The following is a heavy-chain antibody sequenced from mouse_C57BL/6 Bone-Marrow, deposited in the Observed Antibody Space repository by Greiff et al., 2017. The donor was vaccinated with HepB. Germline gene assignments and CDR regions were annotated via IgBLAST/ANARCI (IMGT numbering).Heavy chain of an antibody. D-gene: IGHD1-1*01. CDR2: INPDSSTI. V-gene: IGHV4-1*01. CDR3: ARPGIYYYGSSYVYYAMDY. Sequence: EVQLQESGGGLVQPGGSLKLSCAASGIDFSRYWMSWVRRAPGKGLEWIGEINPDSSTINYAPSLKDKFIISRDNAKNTLYLQMSKVRSEDTALYYCARPGIYYYGSSYVYYAMDYWGQGTSVTVSS. J-gene: IGHJ4*01. CDR1: GIDFSRYW.